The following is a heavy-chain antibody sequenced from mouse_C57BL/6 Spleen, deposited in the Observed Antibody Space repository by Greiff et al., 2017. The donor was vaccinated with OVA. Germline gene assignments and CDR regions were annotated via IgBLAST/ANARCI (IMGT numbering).Heavy chain of an antibody. D-gene: IGHD1-2*01. J-gene: IGHJ3*01. CDR3: ASEGDYGPFAY. Sequence: QVQLQQSGPGLVAPSQRLSITCTVSGFSLTSYGVDWVRQSPGKGLEWLGVIWGVGSTNYNSALKSRLSISKDNSKSQVFLKMNSLQTDDTAMYYCASEGDYGPFAYWGQGTLVTVSA. V-gene: IGHV2-6*01. CDR1: GFSLTSYG. CDR2: IWGVGST.